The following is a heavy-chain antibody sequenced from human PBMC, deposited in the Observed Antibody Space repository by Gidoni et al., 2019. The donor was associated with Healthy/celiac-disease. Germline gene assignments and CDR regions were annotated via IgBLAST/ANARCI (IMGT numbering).Heavy chain of an antibody. V-gene: IGHV1-18*01. CDR3: ARDVDY. CDR2: ISAYNGNT. J-gene: IGHJ4*02. Sequence: APGQGLEWMGWISAYNGNTNYAQKLQGRVTMTTDTSTSTAYMELRSLRSDDTAVYYCARDVDYWGQGTLVTVSS.